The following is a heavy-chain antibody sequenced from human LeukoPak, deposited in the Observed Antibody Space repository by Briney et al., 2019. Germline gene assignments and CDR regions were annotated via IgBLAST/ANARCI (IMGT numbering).Heavy chain of an antibody. Sequence: GGSLRLSCAASGFSFEDYAMHWVRQAPGKGLEWGPGISWNSGSIGYADSVKGRFTISRDNEKTSLYLQMNSMRPEDTALYFCGKPAAARNSHYYMDVWGKGTTVTVSS. J-gene: IGHJ6*03. CDR2: ISWNSGSI. D-gene: IGHD6-6*01. V-gene: IGHV3-9*01. CDR3: GKPAAARNSHYYMDV. CDR1: GFSFEDYA.